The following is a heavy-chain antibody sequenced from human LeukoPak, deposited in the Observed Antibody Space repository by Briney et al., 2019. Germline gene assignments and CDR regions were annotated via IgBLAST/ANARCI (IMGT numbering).Heavy chain of an antibody. CDR3: ARAETYYDFWSGYPAWFDP. CDR1: GGSISSYY. V-gene: IGHV4-59*01. J-gene: IGHJ5*02. D-gene: IGHD3-3*01. Sequence: SETLSLTCTVSGGSISSYYWSWIRQPPGKGLEWIGYIYYSGSTNYNPSLKSRVTISVDTSKNQFSLKLSSVTAADTAVYYRARAETYYDFWSGYPAWFDPWGQGTLVTVSS. CDR2: IYYSGST.